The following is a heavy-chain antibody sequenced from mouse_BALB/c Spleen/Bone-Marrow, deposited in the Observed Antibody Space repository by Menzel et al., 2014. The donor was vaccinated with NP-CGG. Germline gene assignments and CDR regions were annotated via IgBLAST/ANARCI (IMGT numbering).Heavy chain of an antibody. V-gene: IGHV1-7*01. CDR3: ARDY. Sequence: QVQLQQPGPELAKPGASVKMSCKASGYTFTDTWIHWIKQRPGQGLEWIGYINPSTGYAEYNQNFKDKATLTVDKSSSTAYMQLNSLTSEDSAVYYCARDYWGQGTTLTVSS. CDR1: GYTFTDTW. J-gene: IGHJ2*01. CDR2: INPSTGYA.